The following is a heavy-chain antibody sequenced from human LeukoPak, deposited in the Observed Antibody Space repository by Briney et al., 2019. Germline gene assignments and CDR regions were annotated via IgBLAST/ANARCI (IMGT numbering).Heavy chain of an antibody. D-gene: IGHD4-17*01. Sequence: SETLSLTCAVYGGSFSGYYWSWIRQPPGKGLEWIGEINHSGSTNYNPSLKSRVTISVGTSKNQFSLKLTSVTAADTAVYYCARSTTYGDLLFDYWGQGTLVTVSS. J-gene: IGHJ4*02. CDR2: INHSGST. CDR1: GGSFSGYY. V-gene: IGHV4-34*01. CDR3: ARSTTYGDLLFDY.